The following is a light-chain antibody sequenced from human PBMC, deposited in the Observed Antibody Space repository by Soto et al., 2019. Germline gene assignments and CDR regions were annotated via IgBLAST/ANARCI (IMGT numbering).Light chain of an antibody. CDR3: SSFTGTTTLEV. Sequence: QSALTQPASVSGSPGQSITISCTGTSSDVGAYKYVSWYQQHPGKVPKLIIYGVSNRPSGVSNRFSGSKSGNTAFLTISGLQPEDEADYYCSSFTGTTTLEVFGTGTKGTVL. CDR1: SSDVGAYKY. CDR2: GVS. V-gene: IGLV2-14*03. J-gene: IGLJ1*01.